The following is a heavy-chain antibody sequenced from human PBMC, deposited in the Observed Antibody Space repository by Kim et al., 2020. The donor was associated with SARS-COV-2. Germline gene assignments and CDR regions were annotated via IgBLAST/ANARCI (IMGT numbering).Heavy chain of an antibody. V-gene: IGHV3-11*05. J-gene: IGHJ3*02. CDR3: ARDRYYYDSSGYLNDAFDI. Sequence: GRFTISRDNAKNSLYLQMNSLRAEDTAVYYCARDRYYYDSSGYLNDAFDIWGQGTMVTVSS. D-gene: IGHD3-22*01.